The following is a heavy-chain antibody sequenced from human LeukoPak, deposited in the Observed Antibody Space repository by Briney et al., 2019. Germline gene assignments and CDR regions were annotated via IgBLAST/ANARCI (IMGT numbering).Heavy chain of an antibody. V-gene: IGHV3-23*01. D-gene: IGHD3-22*01. CDR1: GFTFSSYA. J-gene: IGHJ4*02. CDR3: AKDFSPYVGSGYYYFDY. CDR2: ISGSGGST. Sequence: GGSLRLSCAASGFTFSSYAMSWVRQAPGKGLEWVSAISGSGGSTYYADSVKGRFTISRDNSKNTLYLQMNSLRAEDTAVYYCAKDFSPYVGSGYYYFDYWGQGTLVTVSS.